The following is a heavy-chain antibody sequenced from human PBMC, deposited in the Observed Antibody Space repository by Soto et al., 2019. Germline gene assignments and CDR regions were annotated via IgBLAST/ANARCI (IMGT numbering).Heavy chain of an antibody. CDR1: GGTFGNSA. J-gene: IGHJ6*02. CDR2: IIPSFATG. CDR3: ARSYYGSGSYWFYGMDV. D-gene: IGHD3-10*01. V-gene: IGHV1-69*06. Sequence: SVKVSCKASGGTFGNSAISWVRQAPGQGLEWMGGIIPSFATGNSAPEFQGRLTITADKSTTTAYVELSSLRSEDTAVYYCARSYYGSGSYWFYGMDVWGQGTTVTVSS.